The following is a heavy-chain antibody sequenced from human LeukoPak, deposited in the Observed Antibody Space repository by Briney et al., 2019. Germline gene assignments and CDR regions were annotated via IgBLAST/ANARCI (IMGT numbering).Heavy chain of an antibody. V-gene: IGHV3-23*01. J-gene: IGHJ4*02. CDR1: GFTFRSYV. CDR2: ITGDGGGT. Sequence: QSGGSLRLSCTASGFTFRSYVMSWVRQTPEKGLEWVSAITGDGGGTNHADSVKGRFTISRDNSKNTLYMQMNSLRAEDTAVYYCAKETSSGNFVTIDCWGQGALVTVSP. D-gene: IGHD1-26*01. CDR3: AKETSSGNFVTIDC.